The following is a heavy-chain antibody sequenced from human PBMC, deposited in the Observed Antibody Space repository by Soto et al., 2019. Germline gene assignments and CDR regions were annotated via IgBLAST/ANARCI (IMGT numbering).Heavy chain of an antibody. Sequence: NHGISWERQAPGQGLEWMGWVSGSNGNTKYAQKFQGRVTMTTETSTSTAHMELRNLRSDDTAVYFCARDFYPLAYYFDPWGQGTLVTVSS. CDR1: NHG. V-gene: IGHV1-18*04. J-gene: IGHJ4*02. CDR2: VSGSNGNT. CDR3: ARDFYPLAYYFDP.